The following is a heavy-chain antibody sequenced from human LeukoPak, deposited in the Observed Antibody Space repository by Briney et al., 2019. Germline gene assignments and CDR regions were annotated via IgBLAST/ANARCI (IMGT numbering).Heavy chain of an antibody. Sequence: GESLKISCKGSGYSFTSYWIGWVRPMPGKGLEWMGIIYPGDSDTRYSPSFQGQVTISADKSISTAYLQWSSLKASDTAMYYCARHKTPLGYCSGGSCYSVYKAYYYGMDVWGQGTTVTVSS. J-gene: IGHJ6*02. CDR3: ARHKTPLGYCSGGSCYSVYKAYYYGMDV. V-gene: IGHV5-51*01. CDR2: IYPGDSDT. CDR1: GYSFTSYW. D-gene: IGHD2-15*01.